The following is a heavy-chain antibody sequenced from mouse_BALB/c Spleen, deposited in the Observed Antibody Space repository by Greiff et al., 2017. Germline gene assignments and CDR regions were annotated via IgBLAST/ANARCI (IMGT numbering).Heavy chain of an antibody. J-gene: IGHJ2*01. V-gene: IGHV5-4*02. CDR2: ISDGGSYT. CDR1: GFTFSDYY. CDR3: ARTHYGSSPLYFDY. Sequence: VQLVESGGGLVKPGGSLKLSCAASGFTFSDYYMYWVRQTPEKRLEWVATISDGGSYTYYPDSVKGRFTISRDNAKNNLYLQMSSLKSEDTAMYYCARTHYGSSPLYFDYWGQGTTLTVSS. D-gene: IGHD1-1*01.